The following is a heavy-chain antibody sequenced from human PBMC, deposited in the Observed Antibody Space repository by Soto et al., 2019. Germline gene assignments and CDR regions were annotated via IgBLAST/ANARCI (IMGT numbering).Heavy chain of an antibody. V-gene: IGHV3-53*01. CDR2: LYSGYST. CDR1: GFYLSSNY. Sequence: GGSIRLSCAASGFYLSSNYMSWVRQAPGKGLEWVSVLYSGYSTYYADSVKGRFTISRDNSKNTLYLQMNSLTAEDTAVYYCVKEGDYYGMDVWGQGTTVT. CDR3: VKEGDYYGMDV. J-gene: IGHJ6*02.